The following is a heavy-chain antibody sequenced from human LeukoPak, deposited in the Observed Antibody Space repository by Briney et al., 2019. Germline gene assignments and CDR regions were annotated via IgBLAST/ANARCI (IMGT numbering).Heavy chain of an antibody. CDR1: GGSISSSSYS. CDR3: ARLRFDFWTGYTHPYFDY. CDR2: IYYSGTT. J-gene: IGHJ4*02. Sequence: SETLSLTCTVSGGSISSSSYSWGWICQPPGKGLEWIGSIYYSGTTYYNPSLKSRVTIPVDTSKIQFSLKLSSVAATDTAVYFCARLRFDFWTGYTHPYFDYWGQGTLVTVSS. V-gene: IGHV4-39*01. D-gene: IGHD3/OR15-3a*01.